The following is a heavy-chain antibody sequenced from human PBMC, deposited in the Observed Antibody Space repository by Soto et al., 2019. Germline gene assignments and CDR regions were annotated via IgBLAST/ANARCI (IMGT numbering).Heavy chain of an antibody. J-gene: IGHJ6*02. Sequence: EVQLVETGGGLIQPGGSLRLSCAASGFSVSRNYMSWVRQAPGKRLEWVSVIYSGGSTHYADSVKGRFTISRDSSKNTLFLQMNSLRVEDTAVYYCAREGNTYYEFWSGEPAYGMDVWGQGTTVTVSS. CDR2: IYSGGST. CDR1: GFSVSRNY. V-gene: IGHV3-53*02. D-gene: IGHD3-3*01. CDR3: AREGNTYYEFWSGEPAYGMDV.